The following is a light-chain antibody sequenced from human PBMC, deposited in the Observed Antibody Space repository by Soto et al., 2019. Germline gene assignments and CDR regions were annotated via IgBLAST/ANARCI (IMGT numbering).Light chain of an antibody. Sequence: QSVLTQPASVSGSPGQSITISCTGTSSDVGNYNYVSWYQLHPGKAPKLMIYEVTNRPSGVSNRFSGSKSGNTASLTISGLQAEDEADYYCSSYTSSSTYVVFGGGTKLTVL. V-gene: IGLV2-14*01. CDR1: SSDVGNYNY. CDR2: EVT. CDR3: SSYTSSSTYVV. J-gene: IGLJ2*01.